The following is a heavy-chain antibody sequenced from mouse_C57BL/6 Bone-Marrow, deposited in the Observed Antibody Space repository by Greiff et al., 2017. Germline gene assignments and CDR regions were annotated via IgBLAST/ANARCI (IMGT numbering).Heavy chain of an antibody. CDR2: INPSSGYT. CDR3: ARKLGHAMDY. V-gene: IGHV1-4*01. CDR1: GYTFTSYT. D-gene: IGHD4-1*01. J-gene: IGHJ4*01. Sequence: VQLVESGAELARPGASVKMSCKASGYTFTSYTMHWVKQRPGQGLEWIGYINPSSGYTKYNQKFKDKATLTADKSSSTAYMQLSSLTSEDSTVYYCARKLGHAMDYWGQGTSVTVSS.